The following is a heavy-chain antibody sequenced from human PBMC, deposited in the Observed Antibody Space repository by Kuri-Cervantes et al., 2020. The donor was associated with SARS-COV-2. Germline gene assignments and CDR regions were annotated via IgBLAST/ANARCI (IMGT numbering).Heavy chain of an antibody. CDR3: ARRDFGSGSYYLDY. Sequence: GGSLRLSCKGSGYSFTTYRIGWVRQMPGKGLEWMGIIYPGDSDTRYSPSFQGQVTISADKSISTAYLQWSSLKASDTAMYYCARRDFGSGSYYLDYWGQGTLVTVSS. D-gene: IGHD3-10*01. V-gene: IGHV5-51*01. CDR1: GYSFTTYR. CDR2: IYPGDSDT. J-gene: IGHJ4*02.